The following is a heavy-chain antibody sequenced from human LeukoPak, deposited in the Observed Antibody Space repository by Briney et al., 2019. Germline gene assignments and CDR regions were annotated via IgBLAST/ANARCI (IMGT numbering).Heavy chain of an antibody. Sequence: GGSLRLSCAASGFTFSSYAMHWVRQAPGKGLEWVAVISYDGSNKYYADSVKGRFTISSDNSKNTLYLQMNSLRAEDTAVYYCARDSSRGVVAATWSHYWGQGTLVTVSS. CDR2: ISYDGSNK. D-gene: IGHD2-15*01. CDR1: GFTFSSYA. CDR3: ARDSSRGVVAATWSHY. J-gene: IGHJ4*02. V-gene: IGHV3-30-3*01.